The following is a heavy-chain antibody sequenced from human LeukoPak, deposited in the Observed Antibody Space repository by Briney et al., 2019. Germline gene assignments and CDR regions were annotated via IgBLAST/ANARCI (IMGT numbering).Heavy chain of an antibody. J-gene: IGHJ4*02. Sequence: AGGSLRLSCAASGFTFSSYAMSWVRQAPGKGLEWVSAISGSGGSTYYADSVKGRFTISRDNSKNTIYLQMNSLRAEDTAVYYCAKTPLTRGGSGYWGQGTLVTVSS. CDR1: GFTFSSYA. V-gene: IGHV3-23*01. CDR3: AKTPLTRGGSGY. CDR2: ISGSGGST. D-gene: IGHD3-9*01.